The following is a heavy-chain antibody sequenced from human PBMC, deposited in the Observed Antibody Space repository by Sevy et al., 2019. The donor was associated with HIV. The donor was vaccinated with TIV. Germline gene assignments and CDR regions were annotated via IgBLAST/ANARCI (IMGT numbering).Heavy chain of an antibody. CDR1: GYSISSGYY. Sequence: SETLSLTCAVSGYSISSGYYWGWIRQPPGKGLEWIGSIYHSGSTYYNPSLKSRVTISVDTSKNQFSLKLSSVTAADTAVYYCARPGTEAPSYYFDYWGQGTLVTVSS. V-gene: IGHV4-38-2*01. J-gene: IGHJ4*02. CDR3: ARPGTEAPSYYFDY. CDR2: IYHSGST.